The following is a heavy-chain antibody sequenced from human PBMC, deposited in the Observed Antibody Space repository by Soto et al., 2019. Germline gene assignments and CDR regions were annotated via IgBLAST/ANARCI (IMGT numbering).Heavy chain of an antibody. CDR1: GDSVNSYY. Sequence: QVQLQESGPGLVKPSETLSLTCTVTGDSVNSYYWSWMRQPPGKGLECMGYVYYSGSTNYNPSLKSPVTKSVDKFKNQIPLRLESVTAAGTAVYYCARAETSGIHYFDYWGQGSLVTVSS. CDR2: VYYSGST. CDR3: ARAETSGIHYFDY. V-gene: IGHV4-59*02. J-gene: IGHJ4*02.